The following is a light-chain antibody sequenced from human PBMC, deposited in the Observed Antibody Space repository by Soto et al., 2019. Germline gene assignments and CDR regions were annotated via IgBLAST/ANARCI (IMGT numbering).Light chain of an antibody. Sequence: QSALTQPPSVSGSPGQSVILSCTGTSSDIGSYNCVSWYQQSPGTAPKVMIFDVTNRPSGVPDRFSGSKSGNTASLTISGLQAEDEADYYCSSCASGSTLIFGGGTNLTVL. CDR3: SSCASGSTLI. J-gene: IGLJ2*01. V-gene: IGLV2-18*02. CDR1: SSDIGSYNC. CDR2: DVT.